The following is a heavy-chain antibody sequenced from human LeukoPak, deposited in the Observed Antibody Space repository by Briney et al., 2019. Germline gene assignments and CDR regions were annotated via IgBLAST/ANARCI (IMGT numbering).Heavy chain of an antibody. CDR2: ISYDGSNK. Sequence: GRSPRLSCAASGFAFSSYAMHWVRQAPGKGLEWVAVISYDGSNKYYADSVKDRFTISRDNSKNTLYLQMNSLRAEDTAMYYCARDSRRYFDWLSGSVDYWGQGTLVTVSS. V-gene: IGHV3-30-3*01. CDR1: GFAFSSYA. J-gene: IGHJ4*02. D-gene: IGHD3-9*01. CDR3: ARDSRRYFDWLSGSVDY.